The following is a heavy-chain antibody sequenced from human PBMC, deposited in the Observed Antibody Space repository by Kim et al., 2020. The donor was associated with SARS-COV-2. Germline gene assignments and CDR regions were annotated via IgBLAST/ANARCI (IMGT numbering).Heavy chain of an antibody. V-gene: IGHV1-69*01. CDR3: ARGLLAAAGALPFDI. J-gene: IGHJ3*02. D-gene: IGHD6-13*01. Sequence: QKCQGRVTITADESTSTAYMELSSLRSEDTAVYYCARGLLAAAGALPFDIWGQGTMVTVSS.